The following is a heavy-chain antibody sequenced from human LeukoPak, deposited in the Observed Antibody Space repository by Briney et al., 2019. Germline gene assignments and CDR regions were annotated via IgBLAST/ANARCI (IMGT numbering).Heavy chain of an antibody. V-gene: IGHV1-18*01. J-gene: IGHJ6*03. CDR3: ARWAQPYHYYYMDV. CDR2: ISVYSGNT. Sequence: ASVKVSCKASGYTFTSYGISWVRQAPGQGLEWMGWISVYSGNTNYAQMLQGRVTMTTDTSTSTAYMELRSLRSDDTAVYYCARWAQPYHYYYMDVWGKGTTVTISS. CDR1: GYTFTSYG.